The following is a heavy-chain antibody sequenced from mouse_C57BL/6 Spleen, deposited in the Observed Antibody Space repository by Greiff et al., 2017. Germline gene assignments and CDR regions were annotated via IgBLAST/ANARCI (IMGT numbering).Heavy chain of an antibody. D-gene: IGHD1-1*01. CDR2: IDPETGGT. V-gene: IGHV1-15*01. J-gene: IGHJ3*01. CDR1: GYTFTDYE. CDR3: TRWYYYGSSLAWFAY. Sequence: QVQLQQSGAELVRPGASVTLSCKASGYTFTDYEMHWVKQTPVHGLEWIGAIDPETGGTAYNQKFKGKAILTADKSSSTAYMELRSLTSEDSAVYYCTRWYYYGSSLAWFAYWGQGTLVTVSA.